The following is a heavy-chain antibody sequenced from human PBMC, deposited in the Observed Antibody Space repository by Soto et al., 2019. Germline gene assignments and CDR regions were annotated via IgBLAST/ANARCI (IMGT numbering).Heavy chain of an antibody. CDR3: ARLSPGLITFGGVIVDYGMDV. CDR2: IYPGDSDT. CDR1: GYSFTSYG. J-gene: IGHJ6*02. V-gene: IGHV5-51*01. D-gene: IGHD3-16*02. Sequence: PVESLKISCRGSGYSFTSYGIGWVRQMPGKGLEWMGIIYPGDSDTRYSPSFQGQVTISADKSISTAYLQWSSLKASDTAMYYCARLSPGLITFGGVIVDYGMDVWGQGTTVTVSS.